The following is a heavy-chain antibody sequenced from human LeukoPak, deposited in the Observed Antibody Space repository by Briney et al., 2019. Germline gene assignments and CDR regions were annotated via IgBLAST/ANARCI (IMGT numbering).Heavy chain of an antibody. CDR3: ARAFEPKGVDYYYYYMDV. D-gene: IGHD1-14*01. CDR2: IKQDGSEK. Sequence: HPGGSLRLSCAASGFTFSSYWMTWVRQAPGKGLEWVANIKQDGSEKYYVDSVKGRFTISRDNAKNSLYLQMNSLRVEDTAVYYCARAFEPKGVDYYYYYMDVWGKGTTVTVSS. V-gene: IGHV3-7*01. J-gene: IGHJ6*03. CDR1: GFTFSSYW.